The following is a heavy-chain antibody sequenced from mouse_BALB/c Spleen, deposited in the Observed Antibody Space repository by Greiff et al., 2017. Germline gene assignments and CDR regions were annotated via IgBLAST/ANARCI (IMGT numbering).Heavy chain of an antibody. J-gene: IGHJ3*01. Sequence: QVQLQQSGAELVKPGASVKMSCKASGYTFTSYWMHWVKQRPGQGLEWIGVIDPSDSYTSYNQKFKGKATLTVDTSSSTAYMQLSSLTSEDSAVYYCTQFITTANGFAYWGQGTLVTVSA. D-gene: IGHD1-2*01. CDR3: TQFITTANGFAY. CDR2: IDPSDSYT. V-gene: IGHV1S127*01. CDR1: GYTFTSYW.